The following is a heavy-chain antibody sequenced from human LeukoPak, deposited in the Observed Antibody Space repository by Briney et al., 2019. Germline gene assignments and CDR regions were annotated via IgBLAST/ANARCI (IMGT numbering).Heavy chain of an antibody. J-gene: IGHJ6*03. CDR2: ISTYNGYT. CDR1: GYTFTNYG. CDR3: ARVDYGSGSYGYYYYYYMDV. D-gene: IGHD3-10*01. V-gene: IGHV1-18*01. Sequence: GASVRVSCKASGYTFTNYGISWVRQAPGQGLEWMGWISTYNGYTKYAQKLQGRITMTTDTSTSTAYMELRSLRSDDTAVYYCARVDYGSGSYGYYYYYYMDVWGKGTTVTISS.